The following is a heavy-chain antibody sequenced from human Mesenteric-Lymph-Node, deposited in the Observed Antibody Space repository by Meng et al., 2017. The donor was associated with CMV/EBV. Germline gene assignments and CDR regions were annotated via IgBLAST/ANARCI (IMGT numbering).Heavy chain of an antibody. V-gene: IGHV3-53*01. J-gene: IGHJ4*02. CDR3: ASRYNWNYGIRDY. CDR1: GFTFGDYA. CDR2: IYSGGST. Sequence: GESLKISCTASGFTFGDYAMSWVRQAPGKGLEWVSVIYSGGSTYYADSVKGRFTISRDNSKNTLYLQMNSLRAEDTAVYYCASRYNWNYGIRDYWGQGTLVTVSS. D-gene: IGHD1-7*01.